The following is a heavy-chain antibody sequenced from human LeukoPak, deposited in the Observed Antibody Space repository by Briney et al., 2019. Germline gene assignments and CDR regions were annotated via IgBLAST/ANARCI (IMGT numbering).Heavy chain of an antibody. CDR2: IVGSGGST. J-gene: IGHJ4*02. CDR3: AKGGQGYSSSSTCSSEY. CDR1: GFSFSSYA. Sequence: GGSLRLSCAASGFSFSSYAMSWVRQAPGKGLEWVSGIVGSGGSTYYADSVKGRFTISRDNSKNTLYLQMNSLRAEDTAVYYCAKGGQGYSSSSTCSSEYWGQGTLVTVSS. D-gene: IGHD2-2*01. V-gene: IGHV3-23*01.